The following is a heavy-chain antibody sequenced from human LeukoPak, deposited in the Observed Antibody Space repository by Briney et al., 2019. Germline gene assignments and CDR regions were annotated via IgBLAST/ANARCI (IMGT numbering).Heavy chain of an antibody. J-gene: IGHJ4*02. V-gene: IGHV3-33*06. D-gene: IGHD3-22*01. CDR2: IWYDGTNK. CDR1: GFTFSNYA. CDR3: AKDTLDSSGYCFDY. Sequence: GGSLRLSCSPPGFTFSNYAMHWVRQAPGKGLEWVAVIWYDGTNKYYADSVKGRFTISRDNSKNTLYLQMNSLRAEDTAVYYCAKDTLDSSGYCFDYWGQGTLVTVSS.